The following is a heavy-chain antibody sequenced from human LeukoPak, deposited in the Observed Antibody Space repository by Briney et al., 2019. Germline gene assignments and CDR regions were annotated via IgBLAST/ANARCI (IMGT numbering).Heavy chain of an antibody. J-gene: IGHJ6*02. CDR1: GGSISSSSYY. CDR2: IYYSGST. CDR3: ARVRITMVRGVTYYYYGMDV. Sequence: TSETLSLTCTVSGGSISSSSYYWGWIRQPPGKGLEWIGSIYYSGSTYYNPSLKSRVTISVDTSKNQFPLKLSSVTAADTAVYYCARVRITMVRGVTYYYYGMDVWGQGTTVTVSS. D-gene: IGHD3-10*01. V-gene: IGHV4-39*06.